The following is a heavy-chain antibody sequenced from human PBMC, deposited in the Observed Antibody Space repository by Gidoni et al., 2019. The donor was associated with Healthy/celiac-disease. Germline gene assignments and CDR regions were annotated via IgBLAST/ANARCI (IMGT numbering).Heavy chain of an antibody. CDR2: IYPGDSDT. Sequence: EVQLVQSGAEVKKPGESLQISGKGSGYSCTSYWIGWVRQMPGKGLEWMGIIYPGDSDTRYSPSFQGQVTISADKSISTAYLQWSSLKASDTAMYYCARPTTHRDGYRPDAFDIWGQGTMVTVSS. D-gene: IGHD5-12*01. CDR1: GYSCTSYW. J-gene: IGHJ3*02. V-gene: IGHV5-51*03. CDR3: ARPTTHRDGYRPDAFDI.